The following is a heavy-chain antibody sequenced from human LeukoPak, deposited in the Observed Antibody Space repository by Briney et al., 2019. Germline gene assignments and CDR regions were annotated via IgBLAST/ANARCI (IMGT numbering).Heavy chain of an antibody. J-gene: IGHJ5*02. CDR2: INTKTGNP. CDR1: GYTFTNYA. D-gene: IGHD6-25*01. Sequence: ASVKVSCKASGYTFTNYAMNWVRQAPGQGLEWMGWINTKTGNPTYAQGFAGRFVFSFDTSVSTAYLQVNSLKAEDTAIYYCARAPFPLAATTSYNWFDPWGQGTLVAVSS. CDR3: ARAPFPLAATTSYNWFDP. V-gene: IGHV7-4-1*02.